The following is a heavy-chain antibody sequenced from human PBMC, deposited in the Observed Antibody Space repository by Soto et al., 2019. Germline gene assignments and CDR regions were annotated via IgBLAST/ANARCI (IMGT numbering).Heavy chain of an antibody. CDR3: VNLNITGRTGGSGNYVWFDL. V-gene: IGHV3-23*01. CDR1: GLNFRNYG. J-gene: IGHJ5*02. Sequence: EVPLLESGGGLVQPGGSLRLSCAVSGLNFRNYGMSWVRQAPGKGLEWVSVITNSGGTTYYADSVKGRFTISRDNSRNTVELRMSSRGADDTALYYCVNLNITGRTGGSGNYVWFDLWGQGTQVTVSS. D-gene: IGHD3-10*01. CDR2: ITNSGGTT.